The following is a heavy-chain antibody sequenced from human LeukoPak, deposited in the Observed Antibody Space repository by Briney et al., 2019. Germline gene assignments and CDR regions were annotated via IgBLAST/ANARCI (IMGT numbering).Heavy chain of an antibody. J-gene: IGHJ4*02. Sequence: SVKVSCKPSGGTFSSYTISWVRQAPGQGLEWMGRIIPILGIANYAQKFQGRVTITADKSTSTAYMELSSLRSEDTAVYYCAKISTTGKRDFDYWGQGTLVTVSS. CDR2: IIPILGIA. CDR3: AKISTTGKRDFDY. CDR1: GGTFSSYT. V-gene: IGHV1-69*02. D-gene: IGHD1-1*01.